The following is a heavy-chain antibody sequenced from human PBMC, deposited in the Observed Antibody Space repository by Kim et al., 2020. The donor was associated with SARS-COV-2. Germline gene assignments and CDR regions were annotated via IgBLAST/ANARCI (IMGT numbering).Heavy chain of an antibody. CDR1: GYSFTSYW. Sequence: GESLKISCKGSGYSFTSYWIGWVRQMPGKGLEWMGIIYPDDSDTRYSPSFQGQVSISADKSISTAYLQWSSLKASDTAMYYCARQNRVTVGPQRGVGHWFFDLWGRGTLVTVSS. J-gene: IGHJ2*01. CDR2: IYPDDSDT. V-gene: IGHV5-51*01. CDR3: ARQNRVTVGPQRGVGHWFFDL. D-gene: IGHD3-10*01.